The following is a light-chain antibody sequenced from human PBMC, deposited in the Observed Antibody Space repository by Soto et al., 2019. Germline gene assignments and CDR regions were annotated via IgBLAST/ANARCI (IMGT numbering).Light chain of an antibody. V-gene: IGKV3-20*01. J-gene: IGKJ1*01. CDR2: GAT. CDR3: QQYSSTGT. CDR1: QSVSNNY. Sequence: ELTQSPGTLSLSPWESATLSCRASQSVSNNYLAWYQQKPGQATRLLNNGATIRATGIPDRFSGSGSGTDFTLTISRLEPEDFAVYYCQQYSSTGTFGQGTKVDIK.